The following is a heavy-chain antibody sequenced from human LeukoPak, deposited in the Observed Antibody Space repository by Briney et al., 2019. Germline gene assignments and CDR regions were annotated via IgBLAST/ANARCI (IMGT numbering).Heavy chain of an antibody. D-gene: IGHD3-10*01. CDR1: GGSVSSGHYY. J-gene: IGHJ4*02. CDR3: ARGGTMVRGVRDFDY. CDR2: IYDSGST. Sequence: SETLSLTCSVSGGSVSSGHYYWGWLRQPPGKGLEWIGYIYDSGSTNYSPSLKSRVTMSVDTSKNQFSLKLSSVTAADTAVYYCARGGTMVRGVRDFDYWGQGTLVTVSS. V-gene: IGHV4-61*01.